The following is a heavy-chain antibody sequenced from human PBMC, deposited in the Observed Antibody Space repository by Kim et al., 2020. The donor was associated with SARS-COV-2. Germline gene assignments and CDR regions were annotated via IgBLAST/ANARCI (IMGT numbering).Heavy chain of an antibody. J-gene: IGHJ6*03. Sequence: GGSLRLSCAASGFNFRSYAMHWVRQAPGKGLEWLAAISFDGRRTFYADSVKGRFTISRDNSDNTLYLQIHSLRSEDTTVYFCARDGPKTWSPSVDSFDFYLDVWGIGTTVTVSS. V-gene: IGHV3-30-3*01. CDR3: ARDGPKTWSPSVDSFDFYLDV. D-gene: IGHD3-9*01. CDR1: GFNFRSYA. CDR2: ISFDGRRT.